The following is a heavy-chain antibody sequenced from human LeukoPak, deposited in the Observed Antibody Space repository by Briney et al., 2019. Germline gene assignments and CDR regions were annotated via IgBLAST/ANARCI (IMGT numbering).Heavy chain of an antibody. CDR2: IWYDGSNK. D-gene: IGHD1-1*01. Sequence: GGSLRLSCAASGFTFSSYGMHWVRQAPNKGLEWVAVIWYDGSNKYYADSVKGRFTISRDNSKNTLYLQMNSLRAEDTAVYYCARSDNWNDLDYWGQGTLVTVSS. CDR3: ARSDNWNDLDY. V-gene: IGHV3-33*01. CDR1: GFTFSSYG. J-gene: IGHJ4*02.